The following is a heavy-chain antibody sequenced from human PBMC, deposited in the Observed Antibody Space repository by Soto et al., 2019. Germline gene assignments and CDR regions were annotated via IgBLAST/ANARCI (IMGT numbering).Heavy chain of an antibody. V-gene: IGHV3-33*01. CDR2: IWYDGSNT. D-gene: IGHD7-27*01. CDR3: VRDLLGSGGHFDY. Sequence: QVQLVESGGGVVQPGRSLRLSCAASGFIFSSFGMHWVRQAPGKGLAWVAHIWYDGSNTYYADSVKGRFTSSRENSRNPMYLQMHSLRAEDTAVYHCVRDLLGSGGHFDYWGQGPLVTVSS. CDR1: GFIFSSFG. J-gene: IGHJ4*02.